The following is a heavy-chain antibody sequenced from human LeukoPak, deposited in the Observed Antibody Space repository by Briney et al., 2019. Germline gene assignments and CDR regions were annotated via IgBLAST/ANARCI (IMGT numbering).Heavy chain of an antibody. CDR3: ARDPNSKIGAFDL. D-gene: IGHD2/OR15-2a*01. CDR2: ITAGSSHI. Sequence: PGGSLRLSCEASGFTFSSFSMNWVRQSPGKGLEWVSSITAGSSHIFYGDSMKGRFTISRDNAKNSLYLQMNSLRADDPAVYYCARDPNSKIGAFDLWGQGTMVTVSS. J-gene: IGHJ3*01. CDR1: GFTFSSFS. V-gene: IGHV3-21*01.